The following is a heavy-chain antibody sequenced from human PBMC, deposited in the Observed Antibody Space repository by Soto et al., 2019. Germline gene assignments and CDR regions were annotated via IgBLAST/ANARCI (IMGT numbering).Heavy chain of an antibody. D-gene: IGHD3-3*01. J-gene: IGHJ6*02. CDR3: ARDRFLEWLSHGMDV. CDR1: GGSISSGDYY. Sequence: PSETLSLTCTVSGGSISSGDYYWSWIRQPPGKGLEWIGYIYYSGSTYYNPSLKSRVTISVDTSKNQFSLKLSSVTAADTAVYYCARDRFLEWLSHGMDVWGQGTTVTVS. V-gene: IGHV4-30-4*01. CDR2: IYYSGST.